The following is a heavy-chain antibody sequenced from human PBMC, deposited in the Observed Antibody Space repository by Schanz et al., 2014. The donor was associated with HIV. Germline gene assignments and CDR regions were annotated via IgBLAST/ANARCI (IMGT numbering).Heavy chain of an antibody. J-gene: IGHJ6*02. Sequence: QVQLVESGGGVVQPGRSLRLSCAASGFTFNYYGMHWVRQAPGKGLEWGGVIWYDGTNKYYADSVKGRFTISRDSAKNSLYLQMNSLRVDDTAVYYCARDRQPSSYRGLDVWGQGTTVTVSS. V-gene: IGHV3-33*01. CDR3: ARDRQPSSYRGLDV. CDR2: IWYDGTNK. D-gene: IGHD6-6*01. CDR1: GFTFNYYG.